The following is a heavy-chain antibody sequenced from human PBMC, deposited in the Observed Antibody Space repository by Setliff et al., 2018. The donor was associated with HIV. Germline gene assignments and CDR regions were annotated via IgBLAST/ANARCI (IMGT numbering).Heavy chain of an antibody. V-gene: IGHV4-4*07. D-gene: IGHD3-10*01. CDR3: ARLRGSAQAFDI. CDR1: GGSISSYY. CDR2: IYTSGGT. J-gene: IGHJ3*02. Sequence: PSETLSLTCTVSGGSISSYYWSWIRQPAGKGLEWIGRIYTSGGTKYNPSLKSRVTMSIDTSKNQFSLKLSSLTAADTAVYYCARLRGSAQAFDIWGQGTMVTVSS.